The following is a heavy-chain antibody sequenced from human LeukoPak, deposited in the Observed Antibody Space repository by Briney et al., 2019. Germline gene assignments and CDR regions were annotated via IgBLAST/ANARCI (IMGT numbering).Heavy chain of an antibody. CDR3: ARARGRSLITTIAY. J-gene: IGHJ4*03. Sequence: ASVKVSCKASGYTFTSDGISWVRQAPGQGLEWMGWISAYNGNTNYAQKLQGRVTMTTDTSTSTAYMELRSLRSDDTAVYYCARARGRSLITTIAYWGHGTLVTVSS. D-gene: IGHD3-22*01. V-gene: IGHV1-18*01. CDR1: GYTFTSDG. CDR2: ISAYNGNT.